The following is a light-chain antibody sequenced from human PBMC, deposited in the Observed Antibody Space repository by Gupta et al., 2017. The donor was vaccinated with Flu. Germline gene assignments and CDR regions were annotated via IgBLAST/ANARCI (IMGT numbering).Light chain of an antibody. J-gene: IGKJ4*01. Sequence: ENVLTQSPGTLSLSPGESATLSCRASQSVANSHLAWHQQKPGQAPRLVIHGISNRATGIPDRFSGSGSGTDLTLTISRLEPEDFAVYFCQQYDTSPLTFGGGTRVEIK. CDR3: QQYDTSPLT. CDR1: QSVANSH. CDR2: GIS. V-gene: IGKV3-20*01.